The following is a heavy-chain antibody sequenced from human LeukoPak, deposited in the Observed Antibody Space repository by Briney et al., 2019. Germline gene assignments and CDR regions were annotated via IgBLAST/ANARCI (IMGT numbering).Heavy chain of an antibody. CDR2: ISGSGST. V-gene: IGHV4-4*07. D-gene: IGHD2-8*01. CDR1: GGSINSY. J-gene: IGHJ4*02. CDR3: AGLYCTNGVCWDY. Sequence: PSETLSLTCTVSGGSINSYWSWMRQPAGKGLEWIGRISGSGSTTYNPSLKSRLSISIDTSKNQFSLKLMSVTAADTAVYYCAGLYCTNGVCWDYWGQGTLVTVSS.